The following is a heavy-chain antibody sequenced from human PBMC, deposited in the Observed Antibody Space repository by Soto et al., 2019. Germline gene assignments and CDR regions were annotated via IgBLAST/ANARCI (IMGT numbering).Heavy chain of an antibody. D-gene: IGHD6-19*01. CDR2: ISYDGNSK. J-gene: IGHJ1*01. V-gene: IGHV3-30-3*01. CDR3: ATEDHSSGHAGTFQH. CDR1: GFTFSTYV. Sequence: QVQLVESGGGVVQPGRSLRLSCAASGFTFSTYVMHWVRQAPGKWLEWVAAISYDGNSKHYADSVKGRFTISRDHSKNTLYVQRDTLRAEDTGVYYCATEDHSSGHAGTFQHWGQGTLIIVST.